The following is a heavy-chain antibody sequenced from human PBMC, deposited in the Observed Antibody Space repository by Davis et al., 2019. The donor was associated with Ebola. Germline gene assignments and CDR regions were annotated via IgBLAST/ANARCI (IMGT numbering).Heavy chain of an antibody. V-gene: IGHV3-73*01. D-gene: IGHD6-19*01. Sequence: GGSLRLSCAASGFTFSSYGMHWVRQASGKGLEWVGRIRSKANSYATAYAASVKGRFTISRDDSKNTAYLQMNSLKTEDTAVYYCTSSAVAGTYDYWGQGTLVTVSS. CDR1: GFTFSSYG. CDR3: TSSAVAGTYDY. J-gene: IGHJ4*02. CDR2: IRSKANSYAT.